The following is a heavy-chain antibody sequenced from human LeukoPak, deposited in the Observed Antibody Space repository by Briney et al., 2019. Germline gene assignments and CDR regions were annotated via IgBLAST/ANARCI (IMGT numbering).Heavy chain of an antibody. Sequence: GGSLRLSCAASRFTFSSYAMSWVRQAPGKGLEWVSTITGGGSTTYYADSVKGRFTISRDNSKNTLYLQMNSLRAEDTALYYCARESPVAATGRSWFDSWGQGTLVTVSS. D-gene: IGHD6-13*01. CDR2: ITGGGSTT. V-gene: IGHV3-23*01. J-gene: IGHJ5*01. CDR1: RFTFSSYA. CDR3: ARESPVAATGRSWFDS.